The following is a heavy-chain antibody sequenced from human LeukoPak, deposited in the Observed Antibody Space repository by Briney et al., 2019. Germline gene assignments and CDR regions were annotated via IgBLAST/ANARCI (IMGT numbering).Heavy chain of an antibody. CDR1: GFTFSSLW. CDR3: ARDRLIMVRGLPDY. CDR2: ISSSRRYT. V-gene: IGHV3-11*05. Sequence: PGGSLRLSCAASGFTFSSLWMSWVRQAPGKGLEWVSDISSSRRYTNYADSVKGRFTISSDNAKNSLYLQMDSLRAEDTAVYYCARDRLIMVRGLPDYWGQGTLVTVSS. J-gene: IGHJ4*02. D-gene: IGHD3-10*01.